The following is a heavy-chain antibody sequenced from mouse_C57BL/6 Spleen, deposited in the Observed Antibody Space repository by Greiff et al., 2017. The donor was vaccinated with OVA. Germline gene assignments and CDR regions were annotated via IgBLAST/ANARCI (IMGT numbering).Heavy chain of an antibody. J-gene: IGHJ2*01. CDR3: AREGDDDEDD. CDR2: IEPNSGGT. CDR1: GYTFTSYW. V-gene: IGHV1-72*01. D-gene: IGHD2-4*01. Sequence: VQLQQPGAELVKPGPSVKLSCKASGYTFTSYWMHWVKQRPGRGLEWIGRIEPNSGGTQYNESFKNKATLTVDKPSSTAFMPLSSLTSEDSAVDYGAREGDDDEDDWGQGTTLTVAS.